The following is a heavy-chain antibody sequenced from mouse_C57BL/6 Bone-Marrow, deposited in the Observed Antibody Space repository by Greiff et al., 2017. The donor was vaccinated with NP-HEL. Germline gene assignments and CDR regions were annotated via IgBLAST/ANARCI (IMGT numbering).Heavy chain of an antibody. CDR2: IDPETGGT. J-gene: IGHJ3*01. CDR1: GYTFTDYE. CDR3: TRRGPTGTSFAY. V-gene: IGHV1-15*01. Sequence: QVQLKESGAELVRPGASVTLSCKASGYTFTDYEMHWVKQTPVHGLEWIGAIDPETGGTAYNQKFKGKAILTADKSSSTAYMELRSLTSEDSAVYYCTRRGPTGTSFAYWGQGTLVTVSA. D-gene: IGHD4-1*02.